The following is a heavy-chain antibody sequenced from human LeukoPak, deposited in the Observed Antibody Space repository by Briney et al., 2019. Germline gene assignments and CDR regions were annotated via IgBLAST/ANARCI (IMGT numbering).Heavy chain of an antibody. CDR3: ASDSGYDPPSDY. Sequence: GGSLRLSCAASGFTVSSNYMSWVRQAPGKGLEWVSVIYSGGSTYYADSVKGRFTISRDNAKNSLYLQMNSLRAEDTAVYYCASDSGYDPPSDYWGQGTLVTVSS. CDR1: GFTVSSNY. V-gene: IGHV3-53*01. CDR2: IYSGGST. D-gene: IGHD5-12*01. J-gene: IGHJ4*02.